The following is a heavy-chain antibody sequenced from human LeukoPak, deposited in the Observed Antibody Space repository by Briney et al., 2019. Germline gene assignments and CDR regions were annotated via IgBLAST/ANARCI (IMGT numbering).Heavy chain of an antibody. J-gene: IGHJ4*02. CDR1: GFTFSSAW. Sequence: GGSLRLSCAASGFTFSSAWMNWVRQAPGKGLEWVSSISSSSSYIYYADSVKGRFTISRDNAKNSLYLQMNSLRAEDTAVYYCAREPGYYDSSGYPNYWGQGTLVTVSS. CDR3: AREPGYYDSSGYPNY. D-gene: IGHD3-22*01. V-gene: IGHV3-21*01. CDR2: ISSSSSYI.